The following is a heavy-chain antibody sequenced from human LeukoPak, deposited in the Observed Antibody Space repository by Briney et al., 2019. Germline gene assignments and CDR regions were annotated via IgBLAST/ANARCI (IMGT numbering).Heavy chain of an antibody. Sequence: TGGSLRLSCAASGFTFSSYAMSWVRQAPGKGLEWVAVIWYDGSNKYYADSVKGRLTISRDNSKNTLYLQMNSLRAEDTAVYYCARDSGTAAGITLDSSGYYGLFDYWGQGTLVTVSS. CDR3: ARDSGTAAGITLDSSGYYGLFDY. CDR1: GFTFSSYA. V-gene: IGHV3-33*08. CDR2: IWYDGSNK. J-gene: IGHJ4*02. D-gene: IGHD3-22*01.